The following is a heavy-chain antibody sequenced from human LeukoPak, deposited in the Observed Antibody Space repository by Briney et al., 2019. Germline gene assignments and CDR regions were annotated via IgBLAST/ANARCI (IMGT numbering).Heavy chain of an antibody. CDR1: GDTFTGYY. J-gene: IGHJ5*02. V-gene: IGHV1-2*02. D-gene: IGHD6-13*01. CDR2: INPNSGGT. Sequence: ASVKVSCKASGDTFTGYYMHWVRQAPGQGLEWMGWINPNSGGTNYAQKFQGRVTMTRDTSISTAYMELSRLRSDDTAVYYCARALNDGSSSRVWFDPWGQGTLDSVSS. CDR3: ARALNDGSSSRVWFDP.